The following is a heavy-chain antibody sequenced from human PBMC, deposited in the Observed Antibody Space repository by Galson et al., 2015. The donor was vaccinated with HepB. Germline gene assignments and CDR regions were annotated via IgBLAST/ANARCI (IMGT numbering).Heavy chain of an antibody. CDR2: ISLSSTTI. CDR1: GFTFSDYY. Sequence: LRLSCAASGFTFSDYYMSWIRQAPGKGLEWVSYISLSSTTIYYADSVKGRFTTSRDNAKNSLYLQMNGLRVEDTAVYYCARAALGWIDPWGQGTLVTVSS. V-gene: IGHV3-11*01. D-gene: IGHD6-25*01. CDR3: ARAALGWIDP. J-gene: IGHJ5*02.